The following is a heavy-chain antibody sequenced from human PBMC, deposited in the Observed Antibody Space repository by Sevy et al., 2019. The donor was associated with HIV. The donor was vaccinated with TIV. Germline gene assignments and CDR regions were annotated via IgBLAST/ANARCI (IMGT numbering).Heavy chain of an antibody. D-gene: IGHD1-1*01. V-gene: IGHV3-49*04. J-gene: IGHJ4*02. CDR1: GFTFGDYA. CDR2: LKSKDDGGTV. CDR3: TRWKGLQSIFDY. Sequence: GGSLRLSCTTSGFTFGDYAMNWVRQAPGKGLEWVAFLKSKDDGGTVDHAASVKGRFTISRDDSKSIAYLQMNDLTTEDTSVYYCTRWKGLQSIFDYWGQGALVTVSS.